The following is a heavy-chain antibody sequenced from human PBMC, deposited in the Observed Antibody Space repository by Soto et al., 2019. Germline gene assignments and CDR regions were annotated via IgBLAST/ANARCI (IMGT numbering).Heavy chain of an antibody. CDR3: ARDNGRNWLDP. CDR2: IYYSGST. J-gene: IGHJ5*02. D-gene: IGHD1-26*01. Sequence: SETLSLTCTVSGGSISSYYWSWIRQPPGKGLEWIGYIYYSGSTNYNPSLKSRVTISVDTSKNQFSLKLSSVTAADTAVYYCARDNGRNWLDPWGQGTLVTVSS. V-gene: IGHV4-59*01. CDR1: GGSISSYY.